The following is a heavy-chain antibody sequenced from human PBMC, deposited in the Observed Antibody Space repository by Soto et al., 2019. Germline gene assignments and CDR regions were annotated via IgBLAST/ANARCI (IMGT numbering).Heavy chain of an antibody. CDR1: GGTFSSYA. J-gene: IGHJ6*02. D-gene: IGHD6-13*01. V-gene: IGHV1-69*13. CDR2: IIPIFGTA. Sequence: ASVKVSCKASGGTFSSYAISWVRQAPGQGLEWMGGIIPIFGTANYAQKFQGRVTITADESTSTAYMELSSLRSEDTAVYYCARGELAAAGTGYHYNGKDVWHHGPTVTVSS. CDR3: ARGELAAAGTGYHYNGKDV.